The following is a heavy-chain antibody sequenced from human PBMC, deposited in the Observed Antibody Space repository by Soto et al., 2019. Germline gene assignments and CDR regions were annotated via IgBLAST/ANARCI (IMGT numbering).Heavy chain of an antibody. J-gene: IGHJ4*02. D-gene: IGHD2-15*01. CDR3: ARDDVGACSDGSYYDFDY. CDR1: GGTFSSYA. CDR2: IIPIFGTA. V-gene: IGHV1-69*12. Sequence: QVQLVQSGAEVKKPGSSVKVSCKASGGTFSSYAISWVRQAPGQGLEWMGGIIPIFGTANYAQKFQGRVTITADESTSSAYMDLSGLRSEDTDVYYCARDDVGACSDGSYYDFDYWGQGTLVTVSS.